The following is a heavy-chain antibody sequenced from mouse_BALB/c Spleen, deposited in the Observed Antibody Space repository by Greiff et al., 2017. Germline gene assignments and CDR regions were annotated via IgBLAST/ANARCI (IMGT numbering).Heavy chain of an antibody. V-gene: IGHV3-2*02. D-gene: IGHD2-10*02. CDR3: ARKGLKYGNYGGAMDY. J-gene: IGHJ4*01. CDR1: GYSITSDYA. Sequence: VQLQQSGPGLVKPSQSLSLTCTVTGYSITSDYAWNWIRQFPGNKLEWMGYISYSGSTSYNPSLKSRISITRDTSKNQFFLQLNSVTTEDTATYYCARKGLKYGNYGGAMDYWGQGTSVTVSS. CDR2: ISYSGST.